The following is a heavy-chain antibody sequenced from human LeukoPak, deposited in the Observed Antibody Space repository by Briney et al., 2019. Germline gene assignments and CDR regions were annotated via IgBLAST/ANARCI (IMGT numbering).Heavy chain of an antibody. J-gene: IGHJ6*03. CDR2: ISSSSSYI. V-gene: IGHV3-21*01. CDR3: ASSLGYCSGGSCYGYYYYYMDV. Sequence: PGGSLRLSCAASGFTFSSYSMNWVRQAPGKGLEWVSSISSSSSYIYYADSVKGRFTISRDNAKNSLYLQMNSLRAEDTAVYYCASSLGYCSGGSCYGYYYYYMDVWGKGTTVTVSS. D-gene: IGHD2-15*01. CDR1: GFTFSSYS.